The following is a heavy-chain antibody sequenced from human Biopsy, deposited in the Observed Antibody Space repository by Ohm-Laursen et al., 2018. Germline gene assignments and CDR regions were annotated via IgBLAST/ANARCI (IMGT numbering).Heavy chain of an antibody. CDR3: ARNTGWYGDLYYFDY. Sequence: ATVKISCKASGYPFITYGISWVRKAPGQGLEWMGMINPSGSTTSYPQIFQGRVTMTRDTSKSTVYMELSSLRSADTAVYFCARNTGWYGDLYYFDYWGQGTLVTVSS. V-gene: IGHV1-46*01. J-gene: IGHJ4*02. CDR1: GYPFITYG. CDR2: INPSGSTT. D-gene: IGHD6-19*01.